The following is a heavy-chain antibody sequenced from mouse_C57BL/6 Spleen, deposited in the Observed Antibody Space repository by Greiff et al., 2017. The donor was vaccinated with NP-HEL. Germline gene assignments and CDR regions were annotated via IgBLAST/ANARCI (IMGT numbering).Heavy chain of an antibody. Sequence: EVQLVESGGGLVKPGGSLKLSCAASGFTFSDYGMHWVRQAPEKGLEWVAYISSGSSTIYYADTVKGRFTISRDNAKNTLFLQMTSLRSEDTAMYYGARPSPTPSTMVTTGGGNYFDYWGQGTTLTVSS. CDR1: GFTFSDYG. CDR2: ISSGSSTI. CDR3: ARPSPTPSTMVTTGGGNYFDY. V-gene: IGHV5-17*01. J-gene: IGHJ2*01. D-gene: IGHD2-2*01.